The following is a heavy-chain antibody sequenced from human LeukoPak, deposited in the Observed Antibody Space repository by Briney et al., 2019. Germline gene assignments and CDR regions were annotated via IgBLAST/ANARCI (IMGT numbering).Heavy chain of an antibody. J-gene: IGHJ3*02. CDR2: ISWNSGSI. CDR3: AKSGGSYPLRPPAFDI. V-gene: IGHV3-9*01. Sequence: PGGSLRLSCAASGFTFDDYAMHWVRQAPGKGLEWVSGISWNSGSIGYADSVKGRFTISRDNAKNSLYLQMNSLRAEDTALYYCAKSGGSYPLRPPAFDIWGQGTMVTVSS. CDR1: GFTFDDYA. D-gene: IGHD1-26*01.